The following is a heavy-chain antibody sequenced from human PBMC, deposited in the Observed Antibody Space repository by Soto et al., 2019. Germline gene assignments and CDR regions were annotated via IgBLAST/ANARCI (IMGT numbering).Heavy chain of an antibody. CDR3: ARASQILYTATPIGDAFDI. Sequence: QVQLVQSGAEVKKPGSSVKVSCKASGVTFSSYAISWVRQAPGQGLEWMGGIIPIFGTANYAQKSQGRVTITADESTSTAYMELSSLRSEDTAVYYCARASQILYTATPIGDAFDIWGQGTMVTVSS. CDR2: IIPIFGTA. CDR1: GVTFSSYA. V-gene: IGHV1-69*01. J-gene: IGHJ3*02. D-gene: IGHD5-18*01.